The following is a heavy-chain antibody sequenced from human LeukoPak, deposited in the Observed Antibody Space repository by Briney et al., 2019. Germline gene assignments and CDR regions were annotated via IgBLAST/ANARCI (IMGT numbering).Heavy chain of an antibody. CDR2: ISSSGSTI. Sequence: GGSLRLSCAASGFTFSSYEMNWVRQAPGKGLGWVSYISSSGSTIYYADSVKGRSTISRDNAKNSLYLQMNSLRAEDTAVYYCARVVGYCSSTSCAFKSKGYMDVWGKGTTVTISS. V-gene: IGHV3-48*03. CDR1: GFTFSSYE. CDR3: ARVVGYCSSTSCAFKSKGYMDV. D-gene: IGHD2-2*03. J-gene: IGHJ6*03.